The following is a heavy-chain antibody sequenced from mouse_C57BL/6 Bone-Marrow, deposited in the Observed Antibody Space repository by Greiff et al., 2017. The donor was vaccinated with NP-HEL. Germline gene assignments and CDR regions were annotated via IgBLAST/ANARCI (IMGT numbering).Heavy chain of an antibody. Sequence: EVQGVESGGGLVKPGGSLKLSCAASGFTFSSYAMSWVRQTPEKRLEWVATISDGGSYTYYPDNVKCRFTITRDNAKNNLYLQMSHLKSEDTAMYYCARDSITTVVATYYAMDYWGQGTSVTVSS. D-gene: IGHD1-1*01. CDR2: ISDGGSYT. CDR1: GFTFSSYA. CDR3: ARDSITTVVATYYAMDY. V-gene: IGHV5-4*01. J-gene: IGHJ4*01.